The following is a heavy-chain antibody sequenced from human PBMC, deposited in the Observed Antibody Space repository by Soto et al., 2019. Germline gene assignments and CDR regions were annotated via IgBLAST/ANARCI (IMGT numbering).Heavy chain of an antibody. CDR2: IIPIFGTA. J-gene: IGHJ3*01. Sequence: SVKVSCKASGGTFSSYAISWVRQAPGQGLEWMGGIIPIFGTANYAQKFQGRVTITADESTSTAYMELSSLRSEDTAVYYCARVRRGYHDALDFWGQGTMVNVSS. V-gene: IGHV1-69*13. D-gene: IGHD3-10*01. CDR3: ARVRRGYHDALDF. CDR1: GGTFSSYA.